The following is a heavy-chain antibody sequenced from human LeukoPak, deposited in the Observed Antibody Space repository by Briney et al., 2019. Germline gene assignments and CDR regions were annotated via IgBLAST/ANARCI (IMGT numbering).Heavy chain of an antibody. V-gene: IGHV3-23*01. CDR3: ANEYSKGDI. CDR2: ISGSGGST. CDR1: GFTFSNYA. D-gene: IGHD4-11*01. J-gene: IGHJ3*02. Sequence: GGSLRLSCVAYGFTFSNYAMNWVRQAPGKGLEWVSGISGSGGSTYYADSVKGRFTISGDNSKNTLYLQMNSLRAEDTAVYYCANEYSKGDIWGQGTMVTVSS.